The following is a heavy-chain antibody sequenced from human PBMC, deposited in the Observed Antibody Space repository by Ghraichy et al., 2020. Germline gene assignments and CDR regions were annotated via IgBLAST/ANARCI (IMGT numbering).Heavy chain of an antibody. Sequence: SETLSLTCTVSGGSINSDYWSWIRQPPGKGLEQIGYIHHSGTTIYNPSLQSRVTISVETSKNQFSLNLRSVTAADTAVYYFARLGGSGTNPPYGKWGQGILVTVSS. CDR1: GGSINSDY. J-gene: IGHJ4*02. CDR2: IHHSGTT. CDR3: ARLGGSGTNPPYGK. V-gene: IGHV4-59*01. D-gene: IGHD3-10*01.